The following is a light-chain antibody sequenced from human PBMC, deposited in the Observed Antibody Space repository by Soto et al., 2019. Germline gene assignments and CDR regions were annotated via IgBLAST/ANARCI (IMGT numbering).Light chain of an antibody. V-gene: IGLV2-23*02. J-gene: IGLJ1*01. CDR2: EVS. CDR1: RSDVGSYIL. Sequence: SVLTQPASVSGSPGQSITISCTGTRSDVGSYILVSWYQQLPGKAPKVLIYEVSKRPSGVSDRFSGSKSGNTASLTFSGLQAEDEADYYCCSYAGSATYVFGTGTKVTVL. CDR3: CSYAGSATYV.